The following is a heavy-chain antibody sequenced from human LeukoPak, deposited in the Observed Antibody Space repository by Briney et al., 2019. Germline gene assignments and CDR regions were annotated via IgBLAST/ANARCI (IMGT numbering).Heavy chain of an antibody. Sequence: PGRSLILSCAASGFILSSYGMHWVRQAPGKGLEWVAVISYDGSNKYYADSVKGRFTISRDNSKNTLYLQMNSLRAEDTAVYYCAKDSYLVIKYYFDYWGQGTLVTVSS. CDR1: GFILSSYG. CDR3: AKDSYLVIKYYFDY. J-gene: IGHJ4*02. V-gene: IGHV3-30*18. D-gene: IGHD3-9*01. CDR2: ISYDGSNK.